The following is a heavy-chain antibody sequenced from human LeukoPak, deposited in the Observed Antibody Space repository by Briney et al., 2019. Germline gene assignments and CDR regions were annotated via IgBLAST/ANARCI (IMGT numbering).Heavy chain of an antibody. CDR3: AREGGTSGWEYHMNV. Sequence: GGSLRLSCAASGFTFSSYSMNWVRQAPGKGLEWVSSITSSSRYIYYADSVKGRFTISRDDAKNSLYLQMSSLRAEDTAVYYCAREGGTSGWEYHMNVWGKGTRVTVSS. D-gene: IGHD6-19*01. CDR1: GFTFSSYS. V-gene: IGHV3-21*01. J-gene: IGHJ6*03. CDR2: ITSSSRYI.